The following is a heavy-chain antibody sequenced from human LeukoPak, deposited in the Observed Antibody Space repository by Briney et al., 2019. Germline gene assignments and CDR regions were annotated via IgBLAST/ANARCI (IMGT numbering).Heavy chain of an antibody. J-gene: IGHJ4*02. CDR2: ISTSGSAI. CDR3: ARAVIRGVIRFDY. D-gene: IGHD3-10*01. V-gene: IGHV3-48*04. Sequence: GGSLRLSCAASGFTFSSYAMSWVRQAPGKGLEWVSYISTSGSAIYYADSVKGRFTISRDNAKNSLYLQMNSLRAEDTAIYYCARAVIRGVIRFDYWGQGTLVTVSS. CDR1: GFTFSSYA.